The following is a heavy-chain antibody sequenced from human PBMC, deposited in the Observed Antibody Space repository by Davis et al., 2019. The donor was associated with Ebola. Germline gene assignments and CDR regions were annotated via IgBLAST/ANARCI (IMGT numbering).Heavy chain of an antibody. J-gene: IGHJ4*02. V-gene: IGHV3-49*04. CDR3: TSVPATGDLDY. D-gene: IGHD2-2*01. Sequence: GGSLRLSCATSGFIFSSFGMHWVRQAPGKGLEWVGFIRSKAYGGTTEYAASVKGRFTISRDDSKNTAYLQMNSLKTEDTAVYYCTSVPATGDLDYWGQGTLVTVSS. CDR2: IRSKAYGGTT. CDR1: GFIFSSFG.